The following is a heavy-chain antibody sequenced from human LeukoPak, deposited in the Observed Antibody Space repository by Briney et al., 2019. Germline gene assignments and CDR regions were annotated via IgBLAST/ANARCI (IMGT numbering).Heavy chain of an antibody. CDR2: VYSGGST. J-gene: IGHJ4*02. Sequence: GGSLRLSCAASGFTVSSNYMSWGRQAPGKGLEWVSVVYSGGSTNYSDSVKGRFTISRDNSKNPLYLHMNSLRAEDTAVYYCATADSGSYYSGFDYWGQGTLVTVSS. D-gene: IGHD1-26*01. V-gene: IGHV3-66*01. CDR1: GFTVSSNY. CDR3: ATADSGSYYSGFDY.